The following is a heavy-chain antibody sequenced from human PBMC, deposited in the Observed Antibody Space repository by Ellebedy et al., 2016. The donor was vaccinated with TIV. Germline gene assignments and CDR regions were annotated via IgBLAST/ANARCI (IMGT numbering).Heavy chain of an antibody. CDR1: GFTFSSYG. CDR2: ISYDGSNK. Sequence: PGGSLRLSCAASGFTFSSYGMHWVRQAPGKGLEWVAVISYDGSNKYYADSVKGRFTISRDNSKNTLYLQMNSLRAEDTAMYYCAKDSLRWLGGFDYWGQGTLVTVSS. V-gene: IGHV3-30*18. J-gene: IGHJ4*02. CDR3: AKDSLRWLGGFDY. D-gene: IGHD6-19*01.